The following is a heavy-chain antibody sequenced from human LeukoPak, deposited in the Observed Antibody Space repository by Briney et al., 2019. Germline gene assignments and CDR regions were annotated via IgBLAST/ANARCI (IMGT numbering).Heavy chain of an antibody. J-gene: IGHJ4*02. Sequence: GGSLRLSCSASGFTFNNYAMAWVRQAPGKGLDWLSAINGGVTNTYNADSVKGRFTISRDNSKKTLYLQMNGLRAEDTAVYYCAKGSSSGWPYYFDQWGQGTLVTVSS. D-gene: IGHD6-19*01. CDR2: INGGVTNT. V-gene: IGHV3-23*01. CDR3: AKGSSSGWPYYFDQ. CDR1: GFTFNNYA.